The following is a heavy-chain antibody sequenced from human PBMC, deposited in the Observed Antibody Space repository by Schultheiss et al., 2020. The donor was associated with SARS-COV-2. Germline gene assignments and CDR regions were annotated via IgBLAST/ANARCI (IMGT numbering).Heavy chain of an antibody. D-gene: IGHD4/OR15-4a*01. V-gene: IGHV4-59*01. Sequence: SQTLSLTCTVSGSSISCYYWTWIRQPPGKGLEWIGYISYTGSPSYNPSLKSRVTISVDTSKNQFSLKLSSVTAADTALYYCARDQDYGRVAFDIWGLGTMVTVSS. CDR3: ARDQDYGRVAFDI. CDR1: GSSISCYY. J-gene: IGHJ3*02. CDR2: ISYTGSP.